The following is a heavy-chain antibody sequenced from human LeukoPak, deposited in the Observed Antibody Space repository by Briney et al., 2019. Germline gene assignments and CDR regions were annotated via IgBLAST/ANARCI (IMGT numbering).Heavy chain of an antibody. Sequence: PSEALSLTCTVSGGSISSYYWSWIRQPPGKGLEWVGYISYSGSTNYNPSLKSRVIISVDTSKNQFSLKLSSVTAADTAVYYCARERSMVRGVSWFDPWGQGTLVTVSS. CDR2: ISYSGST. D-gene: IGHD3-10*01. J-gene: IGHJ5*02. CDR3: ARERSMVRGVSWFDP. V-gene: IGHV4-59*01. CDR1: GGSISSYY.